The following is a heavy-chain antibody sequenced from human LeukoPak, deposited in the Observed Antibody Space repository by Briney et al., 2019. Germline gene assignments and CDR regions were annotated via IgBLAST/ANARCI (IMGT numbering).Heavy chain of an antibody. J-gene: IGHJ4*02. D-gene: IGHD3-10*01. CDR3: ARLDYYGSGSFDY. V-gene: IGHV4-39*01. CDR1: GGSISSSSYY. Sequence: SETLSLTCTVSGGSISSSSYYWGWIRQPPGKGLEWIGSICYSGSTYYNPSLKSRVTISVDTSKNQFSLKLSSVTAADTAVYYCARLDYYGSGSFDYWGQGTLVTVSS. CDR2: ICYSGST.